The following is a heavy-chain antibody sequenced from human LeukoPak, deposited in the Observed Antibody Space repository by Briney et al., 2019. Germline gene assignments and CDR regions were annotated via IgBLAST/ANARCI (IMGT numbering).Heavy chain of an antibody. V-gene: IGHV3-7*01. J-gene: IGHJ4*02. Sequence: GGSLRPSCAASGFNFNTYTMSWVRQAPGKGLEWVAKMKEDGTEESYVDSVKGRFAISRDNAKSSVYLQMNSLSVEDTAVYYCVRGGMRYLECWGQGTLVTVSS. CDR3: VRGGMRYLEC. CDR1: GFNFNTYT. CDR2: MKEDGTEE.